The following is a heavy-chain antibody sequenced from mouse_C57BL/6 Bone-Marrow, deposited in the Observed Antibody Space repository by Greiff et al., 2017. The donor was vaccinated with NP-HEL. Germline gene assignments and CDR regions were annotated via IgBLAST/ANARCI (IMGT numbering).Heavy chain of an antibody. D-gene: IGHD4-1*01. CDR1: GYTFTSYG. Sequence: QVQLQQSGAELARPGASVKLSCKASGYTFTSYGISWVKQRTGQGLEWIGEIYPRSGNTYYNEKFKGKATLTADKSSSTAYMELRSLTSEDSAVYFCASGTGTRFAYWGQGTLVTVSA. V-gene: IGHV1-81*01. J-gene: IGHJ3*01. CDR2: IYPRSGNT. CDR3: ASGTGTRFAY.